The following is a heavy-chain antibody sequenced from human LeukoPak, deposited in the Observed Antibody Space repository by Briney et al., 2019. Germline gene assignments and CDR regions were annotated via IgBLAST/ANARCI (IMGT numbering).Heavy chain of an antibody. CDR1: GFTFSSYA. D-gene: IGHD6-19*01. J-gene: IGHJ4*02. CDR3: AKGWQWLVPRYFDY. CDR2: ISGSGGST. Sequence: GGSLRLSCAASGFTFSSYAMSWVRQTPGKGLEWVSAISGSGGSTYYADSVKGRFTISRDNSKNTLYLQMNSLGAEDTAVYYCAKGWQWLVPRYFDYWGQGTLVTVSS. V-gene: IGHV3-23*01.